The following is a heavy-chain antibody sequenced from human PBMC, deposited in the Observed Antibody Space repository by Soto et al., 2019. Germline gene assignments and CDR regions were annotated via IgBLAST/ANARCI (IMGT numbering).Heavy chain of an antibody. D-gene: IGHD3-3*01. J-gene: IGHJ4*02. V-gene: IGHV3-21*01. CDR2: ISSSSSYI. Sequence: AGSLRLSCAASGFTFSSYSMNWVRQAPGKGLEWVSSISSSSSYIYYADSVKGRFTISRDNAKNSLYLQMNSLRAEDTAVYYCARGRRAIFGVVIRDYDYWGQGTLVTVSS. CDR3: ARGRRAIFGVVIRDYDY. CDR1: GFTFSSYS.